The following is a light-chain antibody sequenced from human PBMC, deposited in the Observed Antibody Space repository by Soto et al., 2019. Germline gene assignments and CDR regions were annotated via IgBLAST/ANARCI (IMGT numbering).Light chain of an antibody. J-gene: IGKJ1*01. CDR1: QGISTY. V-gene: IGKV1-27*01. Sequence: DIQMTQSPSSLSASVGDRVTITCRASQGISTYLVWYQQKPGTVPKLLIFAASTLQSGVPSRFSGSGSGTDFPLTISSLQPEDVATYYCQSYTGAPWTFGQGTKVEI. CDR2: AAS. CDR3: QSYTGAPWT.